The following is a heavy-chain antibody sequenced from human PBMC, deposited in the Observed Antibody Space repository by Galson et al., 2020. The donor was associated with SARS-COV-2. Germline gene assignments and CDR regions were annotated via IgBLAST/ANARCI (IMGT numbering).Heavy chain of an antibody. V-gene: IGHV5-51*01. CDR1: GYSFTSYW. CDR3: ASTSSSSSSYYYYGMDV. D-gene: IGHD6-6*01. J-gene: IGHJ6*02. Sequence: GESLKIYCKGSGYSFTSYWIGWVRQMPGKGLEWMGIIYPGDSDTRYSPSFQGQVTISADKSISTAYLQWSSLKASDTAMYYCASTSSSSSSYYYYGMDVWGQGTTVTVSS. CDR2: IYPGDSDT.